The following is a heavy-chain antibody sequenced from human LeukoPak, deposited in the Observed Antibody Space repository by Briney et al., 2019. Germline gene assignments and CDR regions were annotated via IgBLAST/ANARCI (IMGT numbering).Heavy chain of an antibody. D-gene: IGHD6-13*01. Sequence: GGSLRLSCAASGFTFSRYSLNWVRQAPGRGLEWVSVISGSGVNTYYADSVKGRFTISRDNSRNTLYLQMSSLRAEDTAVYYCATSFGPVIAAAGTGADWGHGTLVTVSS. CDR3: ATSFGPVIAAAGTGAD. V-gene: IGHV3-23*01. CDR2: ISGSGVNT. J-gene: IGHJ4*01. CDR1: GFTFSRYS.